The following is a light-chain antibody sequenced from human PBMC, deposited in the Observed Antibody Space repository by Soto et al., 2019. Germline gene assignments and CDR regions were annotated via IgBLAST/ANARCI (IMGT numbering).Light chain of an antibody. V-gene: IGKV3-20*01. CDR2: GAS. CDR1: QSVISSY. J-gene: IGKJ1*01. CDR3: QQYGSSSWT. Sequence: LTQSPHTQSPSSGHRATLSCRASQSVISSYLAYYQQKPGQAPRLLIYGASSRATGIPDRYSGSGSGTKVTLTIISLEPADYVVYYCQQYGSSSWTFGQGTKVDNK.